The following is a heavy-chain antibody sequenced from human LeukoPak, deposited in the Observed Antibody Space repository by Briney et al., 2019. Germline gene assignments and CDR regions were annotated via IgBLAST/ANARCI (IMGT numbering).Heavy chain of an antibody. CDR3: ARGSAIAAAGTGWFDP. CDR1: GGSISSSSYY. J-gene: IGHJ5*02. Sequence: PSETLSLTCTVSGGSISSSSYYWGWIRQPPGKGLEWIGSIYYSGSTYYNPSLKSRVTISVDTSKNQFSLKLSSVTAADTAVYYCARGSAIAAAGTGWFDPWGQGTLVTVSS. CDR2: IYYSGST. D-gene: IGHD6-13*01. V-gene: IGHV4-39*07.